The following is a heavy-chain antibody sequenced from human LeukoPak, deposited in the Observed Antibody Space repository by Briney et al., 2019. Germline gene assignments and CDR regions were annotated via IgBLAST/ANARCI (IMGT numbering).Heavy chain of an antibody. V-gene: IGHV1-2*02. CDR2: INPNSGGT. J-gene: IGHJ4*02. Sequence: ASVKVSCKASGHTFTGYYMHWVRQAPGQGLEWMGWINPNSGGTNYAQKFQGRVTMTRDTSITTAYMELSRLRSDDTAVYYCARGVDTAMGLFDYWGQGTLVTVSS. D-gene: IGHD5-18*01. CDR1: GHTFTGYY. CDR3: ARGVDTAMGLFDY.